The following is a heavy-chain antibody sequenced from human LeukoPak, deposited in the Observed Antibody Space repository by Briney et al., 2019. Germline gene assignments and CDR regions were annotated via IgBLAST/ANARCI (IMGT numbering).Heavy chain of an antibody. CDR1: GGSISSGGYY. V-gene: IGHV4-39*07. D-gene: IGHD1-26*01. J-gene: IGHJ4*02. CDR2: IYHSGNT. CDR3: ARVKVGATSPFDY. Sequence: PSQTLSLTCTVSGGSISSGGYYWSWIRQHPGKGLEWIGSIYHSGNTYYNPSLKSRVTISVDTSKNRFSLKLSSVTAADTAVYYCARVKVGATSPFDYWGQGNLVTVSS.